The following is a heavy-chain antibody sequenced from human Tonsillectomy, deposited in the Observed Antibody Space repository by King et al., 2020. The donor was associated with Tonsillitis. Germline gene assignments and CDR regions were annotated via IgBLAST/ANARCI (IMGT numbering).Heavy chain of an antibody. J-gene: IGHJ4*02. V-gene: IGHV3-9*01. CDR2: IVWNSGGI. Sequence: QLVQSGGGLVQPGRSLRLSCAASGFTFDDYAMHWVRQAPGRGLEWVSGIVWNSGGIGYADSGRGRFTISRDNAKNSLYLQMNSLRAEDTALYYCAKDRGIAAAGGFDYWGQGTLVTVSS. CDR3: AKDRGIAAAGGFDY. D-gene: IGHD6-13*01. CDR1: GFTFDDYA.